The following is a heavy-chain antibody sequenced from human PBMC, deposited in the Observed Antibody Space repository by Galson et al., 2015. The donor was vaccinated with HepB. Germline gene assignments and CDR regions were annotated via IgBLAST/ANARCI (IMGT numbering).Heavy chain of an antibody. J-gene: IGHJ5*02. Sequence: TLSLTCPASGGSLINTPSYWAWIRPPPGTGLEWIATVHHTGNTYYNPSLLSRGTISIDTSNNLFSLRLNSVTAADTAVYYCARDLNWNYDPWGQGTLVTVSS. V-gene: IGHV4-39*02. D-gene: IGHD1-7*01. CDR1: GGSLINTPSY. CDR3: ARDLNWNYDP. CDR2: VHHTGNT.